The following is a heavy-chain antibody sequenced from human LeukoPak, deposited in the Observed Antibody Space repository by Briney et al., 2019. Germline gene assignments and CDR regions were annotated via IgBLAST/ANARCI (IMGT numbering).Heavy chain of an antibody. CDR3: ARLDRADYSTSPVPCYNSYMNS. J-gene: IGHJ6*03. Sequence: PGGSLRLSCAASGFTFSIYSVTWGRQAPGKGLEWVASISSTSSFTYSADSVRGRFTISRDNAQYLAYLQMNSLRAEDTAVYYCARLDRADYSTSPVPCYNSYMNSWHKAATV. V-gene: IGHV3-21*06. D-gene: IGHD6-13*01. CDR1: GFTFSIYS. CDR2: ISSTSSFT.